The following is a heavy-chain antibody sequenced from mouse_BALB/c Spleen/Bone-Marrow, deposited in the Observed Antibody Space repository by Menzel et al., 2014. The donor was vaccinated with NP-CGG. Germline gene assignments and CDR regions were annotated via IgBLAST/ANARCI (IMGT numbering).Heavy chain of an antibody. J-gene: IGHJ2*01. Sequence: VQLQQSGAELVKPGASVKLSCTASGFNIKDTYIHWVKRRPEQGLEWIGRIDPENGNIKYDPKFQVKATITADTPSNTAYLQLSSLTSEDTAVYYCTRRGFDFWGQGTTLTVSS. V-gene: IGHV14-3*02. CDR2: IDPENGNI. CDR3: TRRGFDF. CDR1: GFNIKDTY.